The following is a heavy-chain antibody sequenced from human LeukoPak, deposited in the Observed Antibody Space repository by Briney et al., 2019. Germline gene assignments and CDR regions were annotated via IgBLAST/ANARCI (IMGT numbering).Heavy chain of an antibody. J-gene: IGHJ4*02. D-gene: IGHD2-21*02. V-gene: IGHV3-64D*06. Sequence: GGSLRRSCSASGFTFSVYAIHWVRQAPGKGLEYVSTIISNGGSTYYADSVKGRFTISRDNSKNTVSLQMSSLRAEDTALYYCVKDGLAFCGGDCYSYFDYWGQGTLVTVSS. CDR2: IISNGGST. CDR1: GFTFSVYA. CDR3: VKDGLAFCGGDCYSYFDY.